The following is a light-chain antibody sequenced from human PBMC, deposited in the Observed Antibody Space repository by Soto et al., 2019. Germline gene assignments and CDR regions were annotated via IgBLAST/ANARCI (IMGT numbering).Light chain of an antibody. CDR1: QNINNY. V-gene: IGKV1-39*01. CDR3: QQSYSTPST. Sequence: DIQMTQSPSSLSASVGDRVTITCQASQNINNYLNWYQQKPGRAPKLLIYDASNLEAGVPSRFSGSGSGTDFTLTISSLQPEDFATYYCQQSYSTPSTFGPGTKVDIK. J-gene: IGKJ3*01. CDR2: DAS.